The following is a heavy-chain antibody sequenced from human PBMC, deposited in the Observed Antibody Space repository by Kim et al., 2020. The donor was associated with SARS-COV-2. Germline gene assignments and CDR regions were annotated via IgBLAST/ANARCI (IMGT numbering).Heavy chain of an antibody. Sequence: ADSVKCRFTISRDNPRNTLYLQMNSLRAEDTAVYYCANPYCDPEFDAFDIWGQGTMVTVSS. CDR3: ANPYCDPEFDAFDI. J-gene: IGHJ3*02. D-gene: IGHD4-17*01. V-gene: IGHV3-23*01.